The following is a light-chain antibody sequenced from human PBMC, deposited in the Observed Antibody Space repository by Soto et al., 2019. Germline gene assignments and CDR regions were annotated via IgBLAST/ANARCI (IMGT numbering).Light chain of an antibody. V-gene: IGKV1-9*01. CDR1: QGISSY. J-gene: IGKJ3*01. CDR3: QQLNSYPHT. CDR2: SAS. Sequence: DIQLTQSPSFLSASVGDRVTITCRASQGISSYLAWYQQKPGKAPKLLIYSASTLPSGVPSRFSGSGSGTDFTLTISSLQPEDFATYYCQQLNSYPHTFGPGTKVDIK.